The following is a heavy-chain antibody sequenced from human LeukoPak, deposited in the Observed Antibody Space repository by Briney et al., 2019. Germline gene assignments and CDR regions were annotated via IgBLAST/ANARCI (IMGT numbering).Heavy chain of an antibody. CDR2: INHSGST. Sequence: SETLSLTCAVYGGSFSGYYWSWIRQPPGKGLEWIGEINHSGSTNYNPSLKSRVTISVDTSKNQFSLKLSSVTAADTAVYYCARGFRGVVVIYFDYWGQGTLVTVSS. CDR3: ARGFRGVVVIYFDY. V-gene: IGHV4-34*01. D-gene: IGHD3-22*01. CDR1: GGSFSGYY. J-gene: IGHJ4*02.